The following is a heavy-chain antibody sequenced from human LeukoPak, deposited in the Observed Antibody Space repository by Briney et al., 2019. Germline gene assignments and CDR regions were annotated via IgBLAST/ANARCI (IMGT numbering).Heavy chain of an antibody. CDR1: GYTFTSYG. J-gene: IGHJ6*02. D-gene: IGHD4-23*01. Sequence: ASVKVSCKASGYTFTSYGISWVRQAPGQGLEWMGGIIPIFGTANYAQKFQGRVTITADESTSTAYMELSSLRSEDTAVYYCARVNGGNSWDYYYYGMDVRGQGTTVTVSS. V-gene: IGHV1-69*13. CDR2: IIPIFGTA. CDR3: ARVNGGNSWDYYYYGMDV.